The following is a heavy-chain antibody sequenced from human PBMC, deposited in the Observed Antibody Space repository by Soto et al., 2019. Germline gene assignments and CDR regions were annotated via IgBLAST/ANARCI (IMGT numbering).Heavy chain of an antibody. Sequence: ASVKFSCKASGYTFTSYGISWVRQAPGQGLEWMGWISAYNGNTNYAQKLQGRVTMTTDTSTSTAYMELRSLRSDDTAVYYCARESLLVTIFGVVPTADYYYGMDVWGQGTTVTVSS. D-gene: IGHD3-3*01. CDR1: GYTFTSYG. J-gene: IGHJ6*02. CDR3: ARESLLVTIFGVVPTADYYYGMDV. V-gene: IGHV1-18*04. CDR2: ISAYNGNT.